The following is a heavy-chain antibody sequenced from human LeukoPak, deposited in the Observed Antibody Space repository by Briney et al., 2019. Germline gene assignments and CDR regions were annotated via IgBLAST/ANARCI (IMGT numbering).Heavy chain of an antibody. CDR2: IIPIFGTA. CDR3: ARDGVTPNWFDP. J-gene: IGHJ5*02. V-gene: IGHV1-69*13. CDR1: GGTFSSYA. D-gene: IGHD4-23*01. Sequence: ASVKVSCKASGGTFSSYAISWVRQAPGQGLEWMGGIIPIFGTANYAQKFQGRVTITADESTSTAYTELSSLRSEDTAVYYCARDGVTPNWFDPWGQGTLVTVSS.